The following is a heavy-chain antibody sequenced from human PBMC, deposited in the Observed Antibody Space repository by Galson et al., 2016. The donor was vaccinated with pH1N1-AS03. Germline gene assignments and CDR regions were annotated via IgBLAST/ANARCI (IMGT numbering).Heavy chain of an antibody. CDR1: GFSLSTSGVA. D-gene: IGHD6-13*01. J-gene: IGHJ2*01. Sequence: PALVKPTQTLTLTCTFSGFSLSTSGVAVGWIRQPPGKALECLALIHWDDDKHYSPSLKSRLTITKDTSKNQVVLTMTNMDPVDTATYYCAQRPSRWPYWYFDRWGRGTLVTVSS. CDR2: IHWDDDK. V-gene: IGHV2-5*02. CDR3: AQRPSRWPYWYFDR.